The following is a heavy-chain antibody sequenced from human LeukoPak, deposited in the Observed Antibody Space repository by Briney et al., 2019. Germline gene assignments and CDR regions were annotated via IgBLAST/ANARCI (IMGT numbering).Heavy chain of an antibody. D-gene: IGHD5-18*01. CDR1: GGSISSYY. Sequence: SDTLSLTCTVSGGSISSYYWSWIRQPPGKGLEWIGYIYYSGSTNYNPSLKSRVTISVDTSKNQFSLKLSSVTAADTAVYYCARLNSLTAVDTAMAILDYWGQGTLVTVSS. CDR3: ARLNSLTAVDTAMAILDY. V-gene: IGHV4-59*08. CDR2: IYYSGST. J-gene: IGHJ4*02.